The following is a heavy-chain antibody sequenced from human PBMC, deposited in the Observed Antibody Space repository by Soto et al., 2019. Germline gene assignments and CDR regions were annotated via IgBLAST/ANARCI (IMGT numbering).Heavy chain of an antibody. Sequence: GGSLRLSCAASGFTFSSYSMNWVRQAPGKGLEWVSYISSSSSTIYYADSVKGRFTISRDNAKNSLYLQMNSLRAEDTAVYYCARDKGAGEDAFDIWGQGTMVTVSS. J-gene: IGHJ3*02. CDR2: ISSSSSTI. CDR1: GFTFSSYS. V-gene: IGHV3-48*01. CDR3: ARDKGAGEDAFDI. D-gene: IGHD6-13*01.